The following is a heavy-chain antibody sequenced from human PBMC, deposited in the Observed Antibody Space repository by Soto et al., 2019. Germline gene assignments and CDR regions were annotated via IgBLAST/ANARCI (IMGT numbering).Heavy chain of an antibody. J-gene: IGHJ5*02. CDR3: ARGRAAINWFDP. Sequence: ASVKVSCKASGYTFTSYGISWVRQAPGQGLEWMGWISAYIGNTNYAQKLQGRVTVTTDTSTSTAYMELRSLRSDDTAVYYCARGRAAINWFDPWGQGTLVTVSS. CDR2: ISAYIGNT. D-gene: IGHD5-18*01. CDR1: GYTFTSYG. V-gene: IGHV1-18*04.